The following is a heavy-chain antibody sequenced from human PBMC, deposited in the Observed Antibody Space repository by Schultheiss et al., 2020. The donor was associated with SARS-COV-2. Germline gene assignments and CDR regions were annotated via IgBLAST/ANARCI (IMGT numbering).Heavy chain of an antibody. V-gene: IGHV3-23*01. D-gene: IGHD1-26*01. CDR2: ISGSGSYT. CDR1: GSTFRSYA. CDR3: AKGGELDAFDI. Sequence: GESLKISCAASGSTFRSYAMSWVRQAPGKGLEWVSTISGSGSYTYYADSVKGRFTISRDNSKNTLYLQMNSLRAEDTAVYYCAKGGELDAFDIWGQGTMVTVSS. J-gene: IGHJ3*02.